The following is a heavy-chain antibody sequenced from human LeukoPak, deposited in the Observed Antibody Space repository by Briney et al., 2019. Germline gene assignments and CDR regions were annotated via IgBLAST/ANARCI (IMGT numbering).Heavy chain of an antibody. CDR2: ISGSGGST. CDR3: AKGDIVVVPAA. V-gene: IGHV3-23*01. Sequence: GGSLRLSCAASGFTFSSYAMSWVRQAPGKGLEWVSAISGSGGSTYYADSVKGRFTVSRDNSKNTLYLQMNSLRAEDTALYYCAKGDIVVVPAAWGQGILVTVSS. J-gene: IGHJ4*02. D-gene: IGHD2-2*01. CDR1: GFTFSSYA.